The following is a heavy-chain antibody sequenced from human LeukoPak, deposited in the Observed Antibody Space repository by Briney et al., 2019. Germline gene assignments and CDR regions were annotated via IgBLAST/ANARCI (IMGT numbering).Heavy chain of an antibody. Sequence: GRSLRLSCAASGFTFSSYAMHWVRQAPGKGLEWVAVISYDGSNKYYADSVKGRFTISRDNSKNTPYLQMNSLRAEDTAVYYCAREVTNDAFDIWGQGTMVTVSS. CDR1: GFTFSSYA. CDR3: AREVTNDAFDI. D-gene: IGHD2-21*02. CDR2: ISYDGSNK. J-gene: IGHJ3*02. V-gene: IGHV3-30*04.